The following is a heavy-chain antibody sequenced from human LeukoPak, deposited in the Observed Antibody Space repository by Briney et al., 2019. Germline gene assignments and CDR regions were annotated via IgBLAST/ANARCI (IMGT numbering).Heavy chain of an antibody. Sequence: GGSLRLSCAASGFIFSTYWMHWVRQAPGQGLEWVSRINTDGSSTAYAASVKGRFTISRDNAKNILYLQMNSLRAEDTALYYCARERVGSDYYGLAVWGQGTTVSVSS. J-gene: IGHJ6*02. CDR3: ARERVGSDYYGLAV. V-gene: IGHV3-74*01. CDR1: GFIFSTYW. D-gene: IGHD6-25*01. CDR2: INTDGSST.